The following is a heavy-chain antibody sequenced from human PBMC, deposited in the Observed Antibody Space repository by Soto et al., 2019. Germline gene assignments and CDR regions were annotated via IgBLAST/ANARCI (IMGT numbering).Heavy chain of an antibody. J-gene: IGHJ4*02. CDR1: GYTFTGYY. D-gene: IGHD3-10*01. CDR3: ARDARGDEAPMDY. CDR2: INPNSGGT. Sequence: ASVKVSCKASGYTFTGYYMHWVRQAPGQGLEWMGWINPNSGGTNYAQKYQGWVTMTRDTSISTAYMELSRLRSDDTAVYYCARDARGDEAPMDYWGQGTLVTVSS. V-gene: IGHV1-2*04.